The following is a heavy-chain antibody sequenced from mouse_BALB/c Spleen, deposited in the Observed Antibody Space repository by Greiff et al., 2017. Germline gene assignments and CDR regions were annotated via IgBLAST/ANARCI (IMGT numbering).Heavy chain of an antibody. CDR2: ISYDGSN. CDR1: GYSITSGYY. CDR3: AREGGNYAWFAY. D-gene: IGHD2-1*01. Sequence: VQLKESGPGLVKPSQSLSLTCSVTGYSITSGYYWNWIRQFPGNKLEWMGYISYDGSNNYNPSLKNRISITRDTSKNQFFLKFNSVTTEDTATYYCAREGGNYAWFAYWGQGTLVTVSA. V-gene: IGHV3-6*02. J-gene: IGHJ3*01.